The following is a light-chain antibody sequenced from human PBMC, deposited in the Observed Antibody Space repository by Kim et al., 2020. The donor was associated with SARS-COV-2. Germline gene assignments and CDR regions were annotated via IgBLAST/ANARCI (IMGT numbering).Light chain of an antibody. J-gene: IGKJ3*01. Sequence: DIPMTQSPSSLSASVGDRVTITCRTSQSISSHLNWYHQKPGRAPKLLIYAASTLQGGVPSRFSGSGSETDFTLTISSLRPEDFGTYFCQQSYITPFTFGPGTKVDIK. CDR3: QQSYITPFT. CDR2: AAS. CDR1: QSISSH. V-gene: IGKV1-39*01.